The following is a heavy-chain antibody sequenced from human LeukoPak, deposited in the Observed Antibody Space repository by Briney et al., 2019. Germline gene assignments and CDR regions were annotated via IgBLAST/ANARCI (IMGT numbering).Heavy chain of an antibody. CDR2: IIPIFGTA. D-gene: IGHD2-2*01. J-gene: IGHJ3*02. CDR3: ASRIVVVPTAIGSCAFDI. V-gene: IGHV1-69*06. Sequence: SVKVSCKASGGTFSSYAISWVRQAPGQGLEWMGGIIPIFGTANYAQKFQGRVTITADKSTSTAYMELSSLRSEDTAVYYCASRIVVVPTAIGSCAFDIWGQGTMVTVSS. CDR1: GGTFSSYA.